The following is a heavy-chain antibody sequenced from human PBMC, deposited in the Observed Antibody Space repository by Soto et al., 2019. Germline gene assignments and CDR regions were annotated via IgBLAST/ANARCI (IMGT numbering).Heavy chain of an antibody. CDR1: GYSLTKCG. Sequence: ASVKVSCKTSGYSLTKCGWRWVRQAHGQRLEWMGWINPGNGDTKYSQKFQGRVTITRDTSATTAYMELSSLRSEDSAVFYCARTDCSSTSCYNYYYYGMDVWGQGTTVTVSS. D-gene: IGHD2-2*01. V-gene: IGHV1-3*01. J-gene: IGHJ6*02. CDR3: ARTDCSSTSCYNYYYYGMDV. CDR2: INPGNGDT.